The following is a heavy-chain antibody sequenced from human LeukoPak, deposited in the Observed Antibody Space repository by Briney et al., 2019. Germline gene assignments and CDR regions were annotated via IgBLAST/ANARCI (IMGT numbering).Heavy chain of an antibody. D-gene: IGHD1-1*01. V-gene: IGHV3-69-1*02. Sequence: GGSLRLSCTASGFTFSDYSVNWVRQAPGKGLEWVSCITGISDIYYADSVKGRVTISGDNAKNSVYLQMNSLTAEDTAIYYCARAIRLWGQGTLVNVSS. CDR3: ARAIRL. J-gene: IGHJ4*01. CDR1: GFTFSDYS. CDR2: ITGISDI.